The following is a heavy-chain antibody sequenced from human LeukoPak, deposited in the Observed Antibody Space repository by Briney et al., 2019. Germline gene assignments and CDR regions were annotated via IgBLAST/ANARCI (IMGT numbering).Heavy chain of an antibody. J-gene: IGHJ6*03. Sequence: GGSLRLSCAASAFTFSSYAMSWVRQAPGKGLEWVSAISGSGGSTYYADSVKGRFTISRDSSKNTLYLQMNSLRAEDTAVYYCAKGSSSWPPTLYMDVWGKGITVTVSS. D-gene: IGHD6-13*01. CDR3: AKGSSSWPPTLYMDV. CDR2: ISGSGGST. CDR1: AFTFSSYA. V-gene: IGHV3-23*01.